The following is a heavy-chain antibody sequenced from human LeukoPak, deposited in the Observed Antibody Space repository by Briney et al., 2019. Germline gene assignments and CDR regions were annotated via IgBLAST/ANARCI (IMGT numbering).Heavy chain of an antibody. CDR3: ARVMGRYCSSTSCYVDY. Sequence: GGSLRLSCAASGFSFSIYAMTWVRQAPGKGLEWVAIISYDGSNEYYADSVKGRFTISRDNSKNTLYLQMNSLRAEDTAVYYCARVMGRYCSSTSCYVDYWGQGTLVTVSS. D-gene: IGHD2-2*01. J-gene: IGHJ4*02. CDR1: GFSFSIYA. CDR2: ISYDGSNE. V-gene: IGHV3-30*04.